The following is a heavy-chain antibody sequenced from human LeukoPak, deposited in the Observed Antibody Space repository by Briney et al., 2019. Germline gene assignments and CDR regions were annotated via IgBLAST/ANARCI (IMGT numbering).Heavy chain of an antibody. D-gene: IGHD3-22*01. CDR1: GFTFSNYG. CDR2: ITGSGGST. J-gene: IGHJ4*02. CDR3: AKDPHYYDSSGYYYSLPYFDY. Sequence: PGGSPRLSCAASGFTFSNYGLSWVRQAPGKGLEWVSGITGSGGSTYYADSVKGRFTISRDNSKNTLYLQMNSLRAEDTAVYYCAKDPHYYDSSGYYYSLPYFDYWGQGTLVTVSS. V-gene: IGHV3-23*01.